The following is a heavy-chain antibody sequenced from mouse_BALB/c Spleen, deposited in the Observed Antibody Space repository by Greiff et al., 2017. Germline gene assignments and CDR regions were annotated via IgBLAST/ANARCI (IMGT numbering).Heavy chain of an antibody. J-gene: IGHJ3*01. D-gene: IGHD1-1*01. CDR2: IWAGGST. Sequence: VQRVESGPGLVAPSQSLSITCTVSGFSLTSYGVHWVRQPPGKGLEWLGVIWAGGSTNYNSALMSRLSISKDNSKSQVFLKMNSLQTDDTAMYYCARESYYYGSSHPFAYWGQGTLVTVSA. CDR1: GFSLTSYG. CDR3: ARESYYYGSSHPFAY. V-gene: IGHV2-9*02.